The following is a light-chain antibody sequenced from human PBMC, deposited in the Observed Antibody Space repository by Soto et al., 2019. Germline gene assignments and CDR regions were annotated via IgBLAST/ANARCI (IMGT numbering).Light chain of an antibody. J-gene: IGKJ2*01. CDR3: QQFNNYPVT. CDR2: DAS. Sequence: AIQLTQSPSSLSASVGDRVTITCRASQGISSALAWYQQEPGKAPKLLIYDASSLESGVPSRFSGSGSGTDFTLTISSLQPEDFATYYCQQFNNYPVTFGQGTKLEIK. V-gene: IGKV1D-13*01. CDR1: QGISSA.